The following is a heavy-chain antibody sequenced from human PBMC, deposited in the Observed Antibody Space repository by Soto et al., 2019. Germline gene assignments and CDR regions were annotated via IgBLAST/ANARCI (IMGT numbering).Heavy chain of an antibody. CDR3: ARGNHRWLQLWYFDL. Sequence: QVQLVQSGAEVKKPGSSVTVSCKASGGTFSSYTISWVRQAPGQGLELMGGIIPIFGTANYAQKFQGRVTITAEESTSKAYMELSSLRSEDTAVYYCARGNHRWLQLWYFDLWGRGTLVTVSS. J-gene: IGHJ2*01. CDR1: GGTFSSYT. D-gene: IGHD5-12*01. V-gene: IGHV1-69*12. CDR2: IIPIFGTA.